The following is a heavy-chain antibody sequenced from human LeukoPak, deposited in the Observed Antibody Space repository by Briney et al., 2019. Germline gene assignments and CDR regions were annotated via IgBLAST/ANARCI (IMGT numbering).Heavy chain of an antibody. CDR3: ANEIRPNDY. CDR1: GFTFSSYA. D-gene: IGHD4-17*01. J-gene: IGHJ4*02. CDR2: VSGSGGGT. V-gene: IGHV3-23*01. Sequence: GGSLRLSCAASGFTFSSYAMSWVRQAPGKGLEWVSSVSGSGGGTHYADSVKGRFTISRDNSKNTLYLQMNSLRPEDTAVYYCANEIRPNDYWGQGTLVTVSS.